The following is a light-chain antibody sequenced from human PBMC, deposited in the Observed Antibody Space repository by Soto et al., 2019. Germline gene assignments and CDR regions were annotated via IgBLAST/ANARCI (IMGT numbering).Light chain of an antibody. J-gene: IGKJ1*01. CDR2: DAS. V-gene: IGKV3-11*01. Sequence: EIVLTQSPATLSLSPGERATLSCRASQSVSSYLAWYQQKPGQAPRLLIYDASNRATGIPARFSGSGSGTDFTLTISSLEPEDFAVYYCQQRSNWPRTFGQVTKVDI. CDR1: QSVSSY. CDR3: QQRSNWPRT.